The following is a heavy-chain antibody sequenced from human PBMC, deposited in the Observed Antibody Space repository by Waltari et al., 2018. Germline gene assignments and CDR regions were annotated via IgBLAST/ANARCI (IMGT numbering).Heavy chain of an antibody. Sequence: QVQLVQSGAEVKKPGASVKVSCKASGYTFTGYYMHWVRQAPGQGLEWMGRFNPKRDGTNYAQKFQGRVTMTRDTAISTAYMELSRLRSDGTAAYYCASAPVGNRGARYYMDVWGKGTTVTVSS. J-gene: IGHJ6*03. V-gene: IGHV1-2*06. CDR3: ASAPVGNRGARYYMDV. CDR2: FNPKRDGT. D-gene: IGHD1-26*01. CDR1: GYTFTGYY.